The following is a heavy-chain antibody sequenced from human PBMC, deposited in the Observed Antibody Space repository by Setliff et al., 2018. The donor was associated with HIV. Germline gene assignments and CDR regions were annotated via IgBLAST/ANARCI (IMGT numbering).Heavy chain of an antibody. V-gene: IGHV4-34*01. CDR1: GGSFSGYY. CDR3: ARGTRTSLNWFDP. J-gene: IGHJ5*02. D-gene: IGHD2-8*01. CDR2: IYDSGKT. Sequence: KTSETLSLTCAVYGGSFSGYYWSWIRQPPGKGLEWIGYIYDSGKTYYNPALKSRVSISVDTSKNQFSLDLRSVTAADTAVYYCARGTRTSLNWFDPWGQGTLVTVSS.